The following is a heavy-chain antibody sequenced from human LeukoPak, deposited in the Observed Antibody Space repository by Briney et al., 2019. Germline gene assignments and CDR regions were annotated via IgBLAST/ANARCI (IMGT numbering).Heavy chain of an antibody. Sequence: ASVKVSCKASGYTFTGYYMHWVRQAPGQGHEWMGWITPNSGGTNYAQTFQGRVTMTRDTSISTAYMELSRLRSDDTAVYYCAREPRTFYYYYYMDVWGKGTTVTVSS. CDR2: ITPNSGGT. V-gene: IGHV1-2*02. D-gene: IGHD2/OR15-2a*01. CDR1: GYTFTGYY. J-gene: IGHJ6*03. CDR3: AREPRTFYYYYYMDV.